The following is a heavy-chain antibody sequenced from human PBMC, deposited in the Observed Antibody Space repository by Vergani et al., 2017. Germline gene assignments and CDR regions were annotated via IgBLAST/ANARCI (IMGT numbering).Heavy chain of an antibody. CDR2: IYYSGST. V-gene: IGHV4-59*01. J-gene: IGHJ5*02. CDR1: GGSISSYY. CDR3: AKTGGDYGGWFDP. D-gene: IGHD2-21*01. Sequence: VQLQESGPGLVKPSETLSLTCTVSGGSISSYYWSWIRQPPGKGLEWIGYIYYSGSTNYNPSLKSRVTISVVTSKNQFSLKLSSVTAADTAVYYCAKTGGDYGGWFDPWGQGTLVTVSS.